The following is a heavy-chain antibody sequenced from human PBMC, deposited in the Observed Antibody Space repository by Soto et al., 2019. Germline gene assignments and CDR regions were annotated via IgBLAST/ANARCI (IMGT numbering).Heavy chain of an antibody. Sequence: QVQLVQSGAEVKKPGASVTVSCKASGYSFTNYGISWVRQAPGQGLEWMGWISTYTGHTNYAENLQGGVTMTTDTSTSTAYMELRSLRSDDTAVYYCASDLGLHHGYYYGMDVWGQGTTVTVSS. CDR3: ASDLGLHHGYYYGMDV. D-gene: IGHD4-4*01. V-gene: IGHV1-18*04. J-gene: IGHJ6*02. CDR1: GYSFTNYG. CDR2: ISTYTGHT.